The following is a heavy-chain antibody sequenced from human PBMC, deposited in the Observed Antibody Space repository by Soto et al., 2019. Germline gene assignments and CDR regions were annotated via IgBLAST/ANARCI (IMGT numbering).Heavy chain of an antibody. J-gene: IGHJ4*02. CDR2: ISGSGGST. Sequence: PGGSLRLSCAASGFYFSSYAMSWVRQAPGKGLEWVSAISGSGGSTYYADSVKGRFTISRDNSKNTLYLQMNSLRAEDTAVYYCAIDRSPYYYGPGSNYDYWGQGSLVTVSS. CDR3: AIDRSPYYYGPGSNYDY. D-gene: IGHD3-10*01. V-gene: IGHV3-23*01. CDR1: GFYFSSYA.